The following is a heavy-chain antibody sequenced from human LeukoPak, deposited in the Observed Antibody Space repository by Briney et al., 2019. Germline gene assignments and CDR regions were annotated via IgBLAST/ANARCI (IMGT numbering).Heavy chain of an antibody. CDR2: IKSKTDGETT. Sequence: GGSLRLSCAASGFTFSNAWMTWVRQAPGQGLEWVARIKSKTDGETTDYAAPVKGRFTISRDNAENSLYLQMNSLRVEDTAVYYCARGFCSGGSCWYDFDYMDVWGKGTTVSVSS. CDR3: ARGFCSGGSCWYDFDYMDV. CDR1: GFTFSNAW. V-gene: IGHV3-15*01. D-gene: IGHD2-15*01. J-gene: IGHJ6*03.